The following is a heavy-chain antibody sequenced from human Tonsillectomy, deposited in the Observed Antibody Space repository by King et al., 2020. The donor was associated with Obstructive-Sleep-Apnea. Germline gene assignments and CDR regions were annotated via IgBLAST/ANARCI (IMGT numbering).Heavy chain of an antibody. CDR1: GGSISSSSYY. CDR2: IYYSGST. Sequence: QLQESGPGLVKPSETLSLTCTVSGGSISSSSYYWGWIRQPPGTGLEWIGSIYYSGSTYYNPSLKSRVTISVDTSKNQFSLRLSSVTAADTAVYYCATLWSGYQYYYYYGMDVWGQGITVTVSS. D-gene: IGHD3-3*01. J-gene: IGHJ6*02. V-gene: IGHV4-39*07. CDR3: ATLWSGYQYYYYYGMDV.